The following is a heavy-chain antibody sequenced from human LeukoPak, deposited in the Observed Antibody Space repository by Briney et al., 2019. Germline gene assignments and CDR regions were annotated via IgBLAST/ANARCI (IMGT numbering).Heavy chain of an antibody. J-gene: IGHJ4*02. CDR2: INHSGST. D-gene: IGHD2-2*01. CDR1: GGSFSGYY. Sequence: SETLSLTCAVYGGSFSGYYWSWIRQPPGKGLEWIGEINHSGSTNYNPSLKSRVTISVDTSKNQFFLKLSSVTAADTAVYYCAVPAAMSDFDYWGQGTLVTVSS. V-gene: IGHV4-34*01. CDR3: AVPAAMSDFDY.